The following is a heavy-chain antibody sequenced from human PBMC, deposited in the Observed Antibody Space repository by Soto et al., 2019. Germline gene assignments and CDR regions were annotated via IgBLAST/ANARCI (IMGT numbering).Heavy chain of an antibody. V-gene: IGHV1-3*01. CDR1: GYTLTSYA. J-gene: IGHJ4*02. D-gene: IGHD6-19*01. Sequence: ASVKVSCKASGYTLTSYAMNWVRQAPGQRLEWMGWINAGNGDTKYSQKFQGRVTITRDTSASTAYMELSSLRSEDTAVYYCAMGSSGWYLGIDYWGQGTLVTVSS. CDR3: AMGSSGWYLGIDY. CDR2: INAGNGDT.